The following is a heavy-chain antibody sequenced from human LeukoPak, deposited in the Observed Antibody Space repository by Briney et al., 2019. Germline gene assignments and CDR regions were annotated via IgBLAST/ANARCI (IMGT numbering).Heavy chain of an antibody. CDR1: GFIFTNYF. CDR3: ATDRGWRTSGYYLYYFEY. CDR2: IKHDGSEK. J-gene: IGHJ4*02. D-gene: IGHD3-3*01. V-gene: IGHV3-7*01. Sequence: GGSLRLSCAASGFIFTNYFMSWVRQAPGKGLEWVAGIKHDGSEKYYVDSVRGRFTITRDNTMNSLYLQMSSLRAEDTAVYYCATDRGWRTSGYYLYYFEYWGQGTLVTYSS.